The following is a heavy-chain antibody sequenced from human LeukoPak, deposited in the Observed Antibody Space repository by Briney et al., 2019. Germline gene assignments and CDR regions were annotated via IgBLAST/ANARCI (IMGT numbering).Heavy chain of an antibody. J-gene: IGHJ4*02. CDR3: AKDGAGRRWLVRQRPCRYFDY. Sequence: PGGSLRLSCAASGYSFSSYGMSWVRQAPGKGLEWVSAISGSGGSTYYADSVKGRFTISRDNSKNTLYLQMNSLRAEDTAVYYCAKDGAGRRWLVRQRPCRYFDYWGQGTLVTVSS. CDR1: GYSFSSYG. CDR2: ISGSGGST. V-gene: IGHV3-23*01. D-gene: IGHD6-19*01.